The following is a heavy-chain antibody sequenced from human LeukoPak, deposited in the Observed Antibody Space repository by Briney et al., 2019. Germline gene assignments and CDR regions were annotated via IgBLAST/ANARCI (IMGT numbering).Heavy chain of an antibody. J-gene: IGHJ5*02. CDR2: IRGSGGST. Sequence: RGSLRHSCADPGFTFSTFAMIWVREAPGKGLERVSDIRGSGGSTYYADSVKGRFTISRDNSKNTLYMQMNSLRAEDTAVYYCARDRLHNWFDPWGQGTLVTVSS. CDR1: GFTFSTFA. V-gene: IGHV3-23*01. D-gene: IGHD5-12*01. CDR3: ARDRLHNWFDP.